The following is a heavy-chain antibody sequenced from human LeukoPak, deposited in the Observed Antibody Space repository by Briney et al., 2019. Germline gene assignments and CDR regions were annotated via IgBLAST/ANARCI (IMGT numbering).Heavy chain of an antibody. CDR1: GGSISTYH. J-gene: IGHJ4*02. Sequence: ASETLSLTCTVSGGSISTYHWSWIRQPPGKGLEWIGYIHYSGSTSHNPALKSRVTISVDTSKNQFSLKLSSVTAADTAVYYCARGYRNNWRFDYWGQGTLVTVSS. V-gene: IGHV4-59*01. CDR2: IHYSGST. D-gene: IGHD1-1*01. CDR3: ARGYRNNWRFDY.